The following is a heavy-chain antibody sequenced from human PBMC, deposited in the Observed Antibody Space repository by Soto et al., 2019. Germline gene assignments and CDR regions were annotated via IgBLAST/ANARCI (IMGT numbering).Heavy chain of an antibody. D-gene: IGHD3-3*02. CDR3: ASPKIAFYNWFDP. CDR2: IYYSGST. J-gene: IGHJ5*02. V-gene: IGHV4-34*01. CDR1: GGSFCGYY. Sequence: SETLSLTCAVYGGSFCGYYWSWIRQPPGKGLEWIGSIYYSGSTYYNPSLKSRVTISVDTSKNQFSLKLSSVTAADTAVYYCASPKIAFYNWFDPWGQGTLVTVSS.